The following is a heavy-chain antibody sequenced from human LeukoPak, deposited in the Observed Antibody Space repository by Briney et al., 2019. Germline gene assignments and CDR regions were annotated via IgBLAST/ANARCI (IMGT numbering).Heavy chain of an antibody. CDR2: INPSGGST. Sequence: ASVKVSCKASGSTFTSYYMHWVRQAPGQGLEWMGIINPSGGSTSYAQKFTGRVTITTDTSTSTVYMELSSLRSEDTAVYYCASGEYCSSTSCSPRIDAFDIWGQGTMVTVSS. V-gene: IGHV1-46*01. J-gene: IGHJ3*02. D-gene: IGHD2-2*01. CDR3: ASGEYCSSTSCSPRIDAFDI. CDR1: GSTFTSYY.